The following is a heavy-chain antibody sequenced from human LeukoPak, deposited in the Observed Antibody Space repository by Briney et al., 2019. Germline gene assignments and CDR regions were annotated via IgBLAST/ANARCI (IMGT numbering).Heavy chain of an antibody. J-gene: IGHJ4*02. CDR3: ARTYFGSGSPNQIAY. V-gene: IGHV3-7*01. CDR2: IRQDGSDK. D-gene: IGHD3-10*01. CDR1: GFTFSSYA. Sequence: GGSLRLSCAASGFTFSSYAMSWVRQAPGKGLEWVANIRQDGSDKYYVDSVKGRFTISRDNAKNSLYLQMNTLRAEDTAVYYCARTYFGSGSPNQIAYWGQGTLVTVSS.